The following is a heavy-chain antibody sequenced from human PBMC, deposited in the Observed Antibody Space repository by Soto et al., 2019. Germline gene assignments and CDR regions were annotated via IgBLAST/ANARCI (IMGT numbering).Heavy chain of an antibody. CDR1: GFTFNNYG. D-gene: IGHD1-26*01. Sequence: QVKLVESGGGVVQPGRSLRLSCAASGFTFNNYGMHWVRQAPGKGLEWVAMISYDGSYKYYADSVKGRFTISRDTSKDTLYLQMNSLRAEETAVYYCADARVGDSHFDFWGQGTLVTVAA. V-gene: IGHV3-30*03. CDR2: ISYDGSYK. CDR3: ADARVGDSHFDF. J-gene: IGHJ4*02.